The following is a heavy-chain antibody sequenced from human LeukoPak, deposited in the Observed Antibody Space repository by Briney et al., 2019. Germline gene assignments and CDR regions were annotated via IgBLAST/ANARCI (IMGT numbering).Heavy chain of an antibody. CDR2: IYYSGST. CDR3: ARDQGRWLIRTFDY. CDR1: DGSLSSSCYY. Sequence: SETLSLMCTVSDGSLSSSCYYWGWIRQPPGKGLEWIGNIYYSGSTYYNPSLKRRVTISVDTSKNQFSLKLSSVTAADTAVYYCARDQGRWLIRTFDYWGQGTLVTVSS. J-gene: IGHJ4*02. V-gene: IGHV4-39*07. D-gene: IGHD6-19*01.